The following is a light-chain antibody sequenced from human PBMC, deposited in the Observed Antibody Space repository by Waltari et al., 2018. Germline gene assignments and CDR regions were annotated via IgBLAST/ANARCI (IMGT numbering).Light chain of an antibody. CDR1: QSISSY. CDR2: AAS. Sequence: DIQMTQSPSSLSASVGDRVTIPCRASQSISSYFNWYQQKPGKAPKLLIYAASSLQSWVPSRFSGRGSGTDFTLTLSSLQPEDFATYYCQQSYSTLWTFGQGTKVEIK. J-gene: IGKJ1*01. V-gene: IGKV1-39*01. CDR3: QQSYSTLWT.